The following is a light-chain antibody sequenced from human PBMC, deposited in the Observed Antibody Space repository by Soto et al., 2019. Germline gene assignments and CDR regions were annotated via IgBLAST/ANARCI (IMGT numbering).Light chain of an antibody. J-gene: IGLJ1*01. Sequence: QSVLTQPPSGSGSPGQSVAISCTGTSSDVGGSNGVSWYQQPPGTAPKLMIYDVSNRPSGVPDRFSGSKSGNTASLTISGLQAEDEGDYYCSSYTSSSTYVFGTGTKVTVL. V-gene: IGLV2-18*02. CDR1: SSDVGGSNG. CDR2: DVS. CDR3: SSYTSSSTYV.